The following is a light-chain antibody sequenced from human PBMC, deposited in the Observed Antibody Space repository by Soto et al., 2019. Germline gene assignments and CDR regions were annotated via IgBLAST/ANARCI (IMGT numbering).Light chain of an antibody. V-gene: IGLV1-47*01. CDR1: RSNIGRNF. CDR2: RNN. J-gene: IGLJ1*01. Sequence: QSVLTQSPSASGTPGQRVTISCSGSRSNIGRNFVYWYQHVPGTAPRLLIQRNNERPSGVPDRFSGSKSGTSVSLAISGLRSDDEATYYCQVWHIDSDPLYVFGTGTKLTVL. CDR3: QVWHIDSDPLYV.